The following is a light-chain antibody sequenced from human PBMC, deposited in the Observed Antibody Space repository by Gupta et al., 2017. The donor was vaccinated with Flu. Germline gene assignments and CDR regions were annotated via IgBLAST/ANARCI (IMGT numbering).Light chain of an antibody. CDR2: GAS. CDR3: QQYGSSMYT. Sequence: EIVLTQSPGTLSLSPGERATLSCRARQSVSSNYLAWYQQKPGQAPRLLIYGASSRATGIPDRFSGSGSGTDFTLTISRLEPEDFAVYYCQQYGSSMYTFGQGTKLEIK. V-gene: IGKV3-20*01. J-gene: IGKJ2*01. CDR1: QSVSSNY.